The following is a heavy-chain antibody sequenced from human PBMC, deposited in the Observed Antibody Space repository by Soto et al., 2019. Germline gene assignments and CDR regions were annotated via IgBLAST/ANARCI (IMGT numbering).Heavy chain of an antibody. CDR2: IIPVLPMS. CDR3: ARSYGSGSRPFDY. D-gene: IGHD3-10*01. Sequence: QVHLVQSGAEVKKPGSSVKVSCKASGDTFSSYTINWVRQVPGQGLEWMGRIIPVLPMSTYAHKFQGRVSLIADKSTNTAYMALSSLRSDDTAIYYCARSYGSGSRPFDYWGQGTLVNVAS. V-gene: IGHV1-69*02. CDR1: GDTFSSYT. J-gene: IGHJ4*02.